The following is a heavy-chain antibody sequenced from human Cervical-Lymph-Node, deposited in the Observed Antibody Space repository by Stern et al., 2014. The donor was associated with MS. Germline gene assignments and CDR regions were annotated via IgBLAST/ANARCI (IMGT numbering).Heavy chain of an antibody. Sequence: VQLVQSGAEVKKPGASVKVSCKVSGYTLTELSMHWVRQAPGKGLEWMGGFDSEDGEPIYAPKFQGRVTLPEDTSTDTAYMELSSLRSEDTAVYYCATDRDDFRSGYSAPTKGYGLDVLGQGTTVTVTS. V-gene: IGHV1-24*01. J-gene: IGHJ6*02. CDR3: ATDRDDFRSGYSAPTKGYGLDV. D-gene: IGHD3-3*01. CDR2: FDSEDGEP. CDR1: GYTLTELS.